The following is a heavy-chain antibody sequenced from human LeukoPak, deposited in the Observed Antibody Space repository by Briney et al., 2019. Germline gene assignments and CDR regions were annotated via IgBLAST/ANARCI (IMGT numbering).Heavy chain of an antibody. CDR2: LSYNSGNI. CDR1: GFTFDDYN. J-gene: IGHJ5*02. Sequence: GGSLRLSCAASGFTFDDYNMHWVRQGPGKGLDWVSGLSYNSGNIGYADSVKGRFTISRDNAKTSRYLQMNSLRAEDTALYYCVTQGPARSCGHDCYRASSWGQGALVTVAS. D-gene: IGHD2-21*02. CDR3: VTQGPARSCGHDCYRASS. V-gene: IGHV3-9*01.